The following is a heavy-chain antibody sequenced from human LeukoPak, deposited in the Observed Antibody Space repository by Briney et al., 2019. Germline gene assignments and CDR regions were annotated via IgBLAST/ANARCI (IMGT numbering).Heavy chain of an antibody. Sequence: TGGSPRLSCVASGFTFSSYWMHWVRQDPRKGLVWVSRISGDGRNINYADSVRGRFTISRDNAKNTLYLQMNTLRVEDTAVYYCTRDLVDYDVSTGLHHYYMDVWGQGTTVTVSS. CDR2: ISGDGRNI. J-gene: IGHJ6*02. V-gene: IGHV3-74*01. CDR3: TRDLVDYDVSTGLHHYYMDV. D-gene: IGHD3-9*01. CDR1: GFTFSSYW.